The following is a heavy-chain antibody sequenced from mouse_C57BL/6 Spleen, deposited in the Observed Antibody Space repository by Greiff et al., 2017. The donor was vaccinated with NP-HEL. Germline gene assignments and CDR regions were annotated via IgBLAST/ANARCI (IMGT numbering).Heavy chain of an antibody. Sequence: QVHVKQSGAELVRPGASVKLSCKASGYTFTDYYINWVKQRPGQGLEWIARIYPGSGNTYYNEKFKGKATLTAEKSSSTAYMQLSSLTSEDSAVYFCARDGYYFDYWGQGTTLTVSS. V-gene: IGHV1-76*01. CDR1: GYTFTDYY. D-gene: IGHD2-3*01. CDR3: ARDGYYFDY. CDR2: IYPGSGNT. J-gene: IGHJ2*01.